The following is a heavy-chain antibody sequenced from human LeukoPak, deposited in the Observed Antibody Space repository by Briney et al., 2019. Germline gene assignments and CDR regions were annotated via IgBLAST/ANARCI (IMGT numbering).Heavy chain of an antibody. V-gene: IGHV4-34*01. D-gene: IGHD3/OR15-3a*01. Sequence: PSETLSLTCAVYGGSFSGYYWSWIRQPPGKGLEWIGEINHSGSTNYNPSLKSRVTISVDTSKKQFSLKLSSVPASDRAVYYSARVDPKYYFDYWGQGTLVTVSS. CDR1: GGSFSGYY. CDR2: INHSGST. CDR3: ARVDPKYYFDY. J-gene: IGHJ4*02.